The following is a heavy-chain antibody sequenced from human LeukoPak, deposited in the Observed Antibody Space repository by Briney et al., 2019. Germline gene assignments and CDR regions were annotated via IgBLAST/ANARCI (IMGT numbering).Heavy chain of an antibody. CDR3: ACRDLTSTWSYP. J-gene: IGHJ5*02. D-gene: IGHD2-2*01. Sequence: LGESLQISCKGTGYSFRSYWIGWVRQLPGKGMEWMGVIYPGDSRTRYNPSLQGQVTISVDKSINTAYLEWVSLKASDTAMYYCACRDLTSTWSYPWGQGTLVTVSS. CDR2: IYPGDSRT. V-gene: IGHV5-51*01. CDR1: GYSFRSYW.